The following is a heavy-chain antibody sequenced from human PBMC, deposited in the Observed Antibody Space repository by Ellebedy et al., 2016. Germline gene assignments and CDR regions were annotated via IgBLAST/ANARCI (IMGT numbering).Heavy chain of an antibody. CDR1: DFTFSTSA. CDR2: INDRSSHF. Sequence: GGSLRLSCAASDFTFSTSAMNWVRQAPGKGLEWVASINDRSSHFYYAGSVKGRFTISRDNAKRSLFLQMNSLRADDTAVYYCARALYDAFDIWGQGTMVTVSS. V-gene: IGHV3-21*01. J-gene: IGHJ3*02. CDR3: ARALYDAFDI.